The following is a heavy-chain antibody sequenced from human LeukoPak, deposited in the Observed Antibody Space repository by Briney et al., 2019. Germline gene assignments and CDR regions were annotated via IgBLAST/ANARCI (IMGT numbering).Heavy chain of an antibody. Sequence: SETLSLTCTVSGGSISSYYWSWIRQPPGKGLEWIGYIYYSGSTNYNPSLKSRVTISVDTSKNQFSLELSSVTAADTAVYYCARASQGYDAFDIWGQGTMVTVSS. CDR3: ARASQGYDAFDI. J-gene: IGHJ3*02. D-gene: IGHD2-2*01. CDR2: IYYSGST. V-gene: IGHV4-59*01. CDR1: GGSISSYY.